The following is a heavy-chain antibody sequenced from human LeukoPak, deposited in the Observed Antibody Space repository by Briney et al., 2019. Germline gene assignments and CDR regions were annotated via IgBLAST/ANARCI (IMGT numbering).Heavy chain of an antibody. CDR3: ARGGVRYDRRFVFDY. J-gene: IGHJ4*02. CDR1: GFTFSSYW. V-gene: IGHV3-74*01. CDR2: IKNDGSTT. D-gene: IGHD3-10*01. Sequence: GGSLRLSCAASGFTFSSYWMHWVRQPPGKGLVWVSRIKNDGSTTTYADSVKGRFTVSRDNAKNTLYLQMNSLRAEDPAVYYCARGGVRYDRRFVFDYWGQGSLVTVSS.